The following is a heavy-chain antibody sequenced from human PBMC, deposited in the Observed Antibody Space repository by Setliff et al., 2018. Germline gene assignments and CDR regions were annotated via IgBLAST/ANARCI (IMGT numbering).Heavy chain of an antibody. D-gene: IGHD3-3*01. CDR1: GGSFTNYY. CDR2: INHSGST. CDR3: RYWSGYYNNDY. J-gene: IGHJ4*02. Sequence: SETLSLTCTVYGGSFTNYYWDWIRQSPGKGLEWIGEINHSGSTNYNPSLKSRLTISVDASTNQFSLKLYSVTAADTAVYYCRYWSGYYNNDYWGQGTLVTVSS. V-gene: IGHV4-34*01.